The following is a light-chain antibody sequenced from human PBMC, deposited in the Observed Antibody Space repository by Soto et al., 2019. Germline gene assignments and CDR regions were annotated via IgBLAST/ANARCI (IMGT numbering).Light chain of an antibody. V-gene: IGKV3-15*01. CDR3: QQYNEWPLT. J-gene: IGKJ4*01. Sequence: EKVMMQSPATLSVSPGERATLSCRASQSVRSNLAWYQQKPGQALRLLIYDASTRATGIPARFSGSGSGTEFTLIISSLQSEDFAVYYCQQYNEWPLTFGGGTKVDIK. CDR2: DAS. CDR1: QSVRSN.